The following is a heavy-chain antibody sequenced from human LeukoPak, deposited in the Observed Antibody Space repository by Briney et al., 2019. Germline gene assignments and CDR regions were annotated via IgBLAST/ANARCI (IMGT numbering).Heavy chain of an antibody. V-gene: IGHV3-21*01. CDR2: ISSRGSYI. D-gene: IGHD5-18*01. Sequence: GGSLRLSCEVSEISFSSFHLNWVRQAPGKGLEWVSSISSRGSYIYYADSVKGRFTTSRDYTRNSMYLQMNSLRAEDTAVYYCARGPRDTATVAYYDYGMDNWGQGTTVTVS. CDR1: EISFSSFH. CDR3: ARGPRDTATVAYYDYGMDN. J-gene: IGHJ6*02.